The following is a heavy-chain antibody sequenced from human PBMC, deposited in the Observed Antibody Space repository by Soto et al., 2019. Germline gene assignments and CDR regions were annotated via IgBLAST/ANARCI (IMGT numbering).Heavy chain of an antibody. CDR1: GFTFSSYA. J-gene: IGHJ4*02. Sequence: GGSLRLSCAASGFTFSSYAMSWVRQAPGKGLEWVSAISGSGGSTYYADSVKGRFTISRDNSKNTLYLQMNSLRAEDTAVYYCAKVFRQFVLVQKEWSYFDYWGQGTLVTVSS. CDR2: ISGSGGST. V-gene: IGHV3-23*01. D-gene: IGHD2-2*01. CDR3: AKVFRQFVLVQKEWSYFDY.